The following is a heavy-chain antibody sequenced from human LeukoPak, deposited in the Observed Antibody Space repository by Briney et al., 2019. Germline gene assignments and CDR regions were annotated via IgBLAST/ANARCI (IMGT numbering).Heavy chain of an antibody. CDR1: GFSVSSNY. D-gene: IGHD7-27*01. CDR3: AKGDVSVTREFDY. V-gene: IGHV3-66*01. CDR2: IYSGGST. Sequence: GGSLRLSCAASGFSVSSNYMSWVRQAPGKGLEWVSIIYSGGSTYYADSMKGRFTISRDNSKNTLFLQMNSLRAEDTAVYYCAKGDVSVTREFDYWGQGTLVTVSS. J-gene: IGHJ4*02.